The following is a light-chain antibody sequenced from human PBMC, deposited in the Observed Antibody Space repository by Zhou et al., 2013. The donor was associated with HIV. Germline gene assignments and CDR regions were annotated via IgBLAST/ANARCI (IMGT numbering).Light chain of an antibody. CDR2: GAS. CDR3: TKVLQSPPLT. V-gene: IGKV1-27*01. CDR1: EGINHY. Sequence: DIQMTQSPSSLSASVGDRVTITCRASEGINHYLAWYQQKPGKVPELLIYGASTLHSGVPSRFSGSGSGTHFTLTISSLQPEDVATYYCTKVLQSPPLTFGGGTKVEIK. J-gene: IGKJ4*01.